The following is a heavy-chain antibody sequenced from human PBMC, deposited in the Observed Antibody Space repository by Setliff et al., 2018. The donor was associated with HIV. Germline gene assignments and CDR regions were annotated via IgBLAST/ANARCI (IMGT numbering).Heavy chain of an antibody. J-gene: IGHJ5*02. Sequence: ASVKVSCKASGSTFTSYGISWVRQAPGQGLEWMGWINPNNGDTNIPQRFQGRVTMTTDTSINTAYMGLRGLRSDDTAVYDCARQLSNSLASWGQGTPVTVSS. V-gene: IGHV1-18*01. CDR2: INPNNGDT. CDR3: ARQLSNSLAS. CDR1: GSTFTSYG. D-gene: IGHD7-27*01.